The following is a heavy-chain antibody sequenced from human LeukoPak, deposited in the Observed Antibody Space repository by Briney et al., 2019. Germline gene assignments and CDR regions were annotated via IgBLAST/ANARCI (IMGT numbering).Heavy chain of an antibody. V-gene: IGHV3-23*01. CDR2: ISGSGGST. CDR1: GFTLSSYA. CDR3: TKDKWSSRSWYGDNWFDP. J-gene: IGHJ5*02. D-gene: IGHD6-13*01. Sequence: GGSLRLSCAASGFTLSSYAMSWLRQAPGKGLEWVSAISGSGGSTYYADSVKGRFTISRDNSENTLYLQMNSLRAEDKAVSYCTKDKWSSRSWYGDNWFDPRGHGTLVTVSS.